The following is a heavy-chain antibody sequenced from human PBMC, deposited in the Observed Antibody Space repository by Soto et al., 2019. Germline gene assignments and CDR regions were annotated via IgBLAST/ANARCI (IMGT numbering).Heavy chain of an antibody. CDR1: GGSISSGDYY. J-gene: IGHJ4*02. D-gene: IGHD4-17*01. CDR3: AREGGIGGDYGDYGLDY. Sequence: PSETLSLTCTVSGGSISSGDYYWSWIRQPPGKGLEWIGYIYYSGSTYYNPSLKSRVTISVDTSKNQFSLKLSSVTAADTAVYYCAREGGIGGDYGDYGLDYWGQGTLVTVSS. CDR2: IYYSGST. V-gene: IGHV4-30-4*01.